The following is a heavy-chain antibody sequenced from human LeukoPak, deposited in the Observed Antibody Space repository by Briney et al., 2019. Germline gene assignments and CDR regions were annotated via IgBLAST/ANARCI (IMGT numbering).Heavy chain of an antibody. CDR1: GFTFSSYA. Sequence: GGSLRLSCAASGFTFSSYAMHWVRQAPGKGLEWVAVISYDGSRKYYADSVKGRFTISRDNSKNTLYLQMNSLRAEDTAVYYCARGLRVSSTRGNYYYGMDVWGKGTTVTVSS. V-gene: IGHV3-30-3*01. CDR2: ISYDGSRK. CDR3: ARGLRVSSTRGNYYYGMDV. D-gene: IGHD2-2*01. J-gene: IGHJ6*04.